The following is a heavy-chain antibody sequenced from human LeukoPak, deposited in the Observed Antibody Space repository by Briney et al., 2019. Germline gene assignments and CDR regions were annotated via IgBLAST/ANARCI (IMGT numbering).Heavy chain of an antibody. Sequence: SGGSLRLSCAAYGFAFSGYAMSWVRQAPGKGLEWVSAISGSSGSITYADSVKGRFTISRDNSKNTLYLQMNSLRAEDTAVYYCAKDPYASRKFDYWGQGTLVTVSS. CDR2: ISGSSGSI. CDR3: AKDPYASRKFDY. D-gene: IGHD2-2*01. V-gene: IGHV3-23*01. CDR1: GFAFSGYA. J-gene: IGHJ4*02.